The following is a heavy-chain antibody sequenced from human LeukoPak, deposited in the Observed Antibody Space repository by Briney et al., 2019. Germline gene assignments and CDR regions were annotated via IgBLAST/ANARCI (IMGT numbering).Heavy chain of an antibody. CDR3: ARSEAYCSGVSCYNNWFDP. Sequence: SETLSLTCAVSAYSISSGYYWGWIRQPPGKGLEWIGSIYHSGSTSYYPSLKSRVTISVDTPRNQFSLKLSSVTAADTAVYYCARSEAYCSGVSCYNNWFDPWGQGTLVTVSS. J-gene: IGHJ5*02. CDR2: IYHSGST. D-gene: IGHD2-15*01. V-gene: IGHV4-38-2*01. CDR1: AYSISSGYY.